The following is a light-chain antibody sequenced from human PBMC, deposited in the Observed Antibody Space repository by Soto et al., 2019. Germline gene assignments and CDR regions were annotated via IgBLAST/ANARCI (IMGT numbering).Light chain of an antibody. CDR1: QSITNW. J-gene: IGKJ1*01. Sequence: DIKMTQSPSTLSASAGDRRNLSCRASQSITNWLAWYQQKPGKAPRLLMYDASSFHSGVPSRFSGSGSGTEFTLTISGLQPEDFATYYCQQYRTYPWTFGQGTKVDI. CDR2: DAS. V-gene: IGKV1-5*01. CDR3: QQYRTYPWT.